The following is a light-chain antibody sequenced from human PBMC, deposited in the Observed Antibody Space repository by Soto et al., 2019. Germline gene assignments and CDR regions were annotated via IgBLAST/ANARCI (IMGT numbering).Light chain of an antibody. V-gene: IGKV3-15*01. CDR3: QQYANWPPVI. Sequence: IVMPQSPVTLSVSPGERATLSCRTSQSVSSNLAWYQQKPGQAPRLLIYAASTRATGVPARFSGSGSGTEFTLTITSLQSEDFAVYFCQQYANWPPVIFGGGTKVDIK. CDR1: QSVSSN. J-gene: IGKJ4*01. CDR2: AAS.